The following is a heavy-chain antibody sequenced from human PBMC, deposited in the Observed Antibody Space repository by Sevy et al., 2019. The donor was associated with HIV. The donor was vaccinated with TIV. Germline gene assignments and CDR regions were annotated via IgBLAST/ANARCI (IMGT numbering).Heavy chain of an antibody. CDR3: ARDTLMVYALYYYYGMDV. D-gene: IGHD2-8*01. J-gene: IGHJ6*02. Sequence: GGSLRLSCAASGFTFSSYSMNWVRQAPGKGLEWVSSISSSSSYIYYADSVKGRFTISRDNAKNSLYLQMNSLRAEDTAVSYCARDTLMVYALYYYYGMDVWGQGTTVTVSS. CDR1: GFTFSSYS. V-gene: IGHV3-21*01. CDR2: ISSSSSYI.